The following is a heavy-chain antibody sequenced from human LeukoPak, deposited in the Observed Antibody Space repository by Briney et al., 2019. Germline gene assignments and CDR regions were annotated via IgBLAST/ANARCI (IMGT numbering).Heavy chain of an antibody. V-gene: IGHV4-4*07. J-gene: IGHJ4*02. CDR1: GGSISSYY. CDR2: IYTSGST. CDR3: ARSYDSSGYPLYLAY. Sequence: SETLSLTCTVSGGSISSYYWSWIRQPAGKGLEWIGRIYTSGSTNYNPSLKSRVTMSVDTSKNQFSLKLSFVTAADTAVYYCARSYDSSGYPLYLAYWGQGTLVTVSS. D-gene: IGHD3-22*01.